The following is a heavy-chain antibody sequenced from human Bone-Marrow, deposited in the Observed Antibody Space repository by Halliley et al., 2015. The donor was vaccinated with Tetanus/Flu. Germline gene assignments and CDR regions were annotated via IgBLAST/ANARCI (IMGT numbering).Heavy chain of an antibody. D-gene: IGHD3-22*01. CDR2: LKPDGSTK. CDR3: ANLYEEGF. Sequence: WVANLKPDGSTKYYVDSVKGRFSISRDNSKNSLYLQMSSLRVEDTAVYYCANLYEEGFWGQGTLVTVSS. V-gene: IGHV3-7*01. J-gene: IGHJ4*02.